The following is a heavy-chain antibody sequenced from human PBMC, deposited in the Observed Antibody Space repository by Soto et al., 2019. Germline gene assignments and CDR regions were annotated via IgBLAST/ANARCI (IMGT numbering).Heavy chain of an antibody. J-gene: IGHJ4*02. D-gene: IGHD6-13*01. V-gene: IGHV1-3*01. CDR2: INAGNGNT. CDR1: GYTFTSYA. Sequence: AASVKVSCKASGYTFTSYAMHWVRQAPGQRLEWMGWINAGNGNTKYSQKFQGRVTITRDTSASTAYMELSSLRSEDTAVYYCARVRGSSSWYGGFYFDYWGQGTLVTVSS. CDR3: ARVRGSSSWYGGFYFDY.